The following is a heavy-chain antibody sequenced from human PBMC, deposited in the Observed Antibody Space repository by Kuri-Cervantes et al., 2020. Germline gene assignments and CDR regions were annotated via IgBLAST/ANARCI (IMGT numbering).Heavy chain of an antibody. CDR2: ISWNSGSI. V-gene: IGHV3-9*01. J-gene: IGHJ6*02. CDR3: AKGLSTTPYYYYYGMDV. Sequence: GGSLRLSCAASGFTFDDYAMHWVRQAPGKGLEWVSGISWNSGSIGYADSVKGRFTISRDNAKNSLYLHMNSLRAEDTALYYCAKGLSTTPYYYYYGMDVWGQGTTVTVSS. CDR1: GFTFDDYA. D-gene: IGHD2/OR15-2a*01.